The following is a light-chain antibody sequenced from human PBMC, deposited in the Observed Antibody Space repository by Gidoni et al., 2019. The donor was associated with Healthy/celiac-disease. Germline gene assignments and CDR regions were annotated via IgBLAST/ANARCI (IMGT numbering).Light chain of an antibody. CDR2: AAS. V-gene: IGKV3-15*01. Sequence: EIVMTHSPATLSVSPGERATLSCRASQSVRSNLAWYQQKPGQAPRLLIYAASTRATGIPARFSGSGSGTEFTLTISSLQSEDFAVYFCQQYNNWPPTFGGGTKVEIK. CDR1: QSVRSN. J-gene: IGKJ4*01. CDR3: QQYNNWPPT.